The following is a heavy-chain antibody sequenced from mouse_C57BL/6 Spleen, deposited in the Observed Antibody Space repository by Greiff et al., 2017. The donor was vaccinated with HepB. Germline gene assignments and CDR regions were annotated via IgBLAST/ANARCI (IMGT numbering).Heavy chain of an antibody. V-gene: IGHV5-6*01. J-gene: IGHJ3*01. D-gene: IGHD1-1*01. CDR2: ISSGGSYT. CDR1: GFTFSSYG. Sequence: EVKVVESGGDLVKPGGSLKLSCAASGFTFSSYGMSWVRQTPDKRLEWVATISSGGSYTYYPDSVKGRFTISRDNAKNTLYVQMSSLKAEDTAMYYCARNDGSSPACFAYWGQGTLVTVSA. CDR3: ARNDGSSPACFAY.